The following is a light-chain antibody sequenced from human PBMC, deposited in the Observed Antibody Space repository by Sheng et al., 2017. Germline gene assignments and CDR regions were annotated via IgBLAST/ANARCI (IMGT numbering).Light chain of an antibody. Sequence: IQMTQSPSSLSASVGDRVTITCRAGQSISTSLNWYQQKSGEDPKLLIYDSSNLQSGVPSRFSGGGFGTDFTLTIMSLQPEDFSTYYCQQSYSFPRTFGPGTTSEYQT. CDR1: QSISTS. CDR3: QQSYSFPRT. J-gene: IGKJ3*01. CDR2: DSS. V-gene: IGKV1-39*01.